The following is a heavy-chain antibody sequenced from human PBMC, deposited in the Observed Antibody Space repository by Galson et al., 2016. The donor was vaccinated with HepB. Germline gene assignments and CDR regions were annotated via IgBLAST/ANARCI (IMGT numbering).Heavy chain of an antibody. J-gene: IGHJ5*02. V-gene: IGHV3-48*02. CDR3: TRLSSAWSDDH. CDR1: GFTLGTYN. CDR2: ISSGSRTI. D-gene: IGHD6-19*01. Sequence: SLRLSCAASGFTLGTYNMNWVRQAPGKALEWITYISSGSRTIYYADSVKGRFTISRDDAKNSLFLQMNSLRDGDTAVYYCTRLSSAWSDDHWGQGTLVTVSS.